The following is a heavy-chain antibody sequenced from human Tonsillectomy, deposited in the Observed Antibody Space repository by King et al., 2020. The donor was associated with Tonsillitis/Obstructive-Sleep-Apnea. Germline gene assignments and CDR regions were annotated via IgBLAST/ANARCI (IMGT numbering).Heavy chain of an antibody. CDR2: ISSSGSTI. V-gene: IGHV3-48*03. CDR1: GFTFSSYE. Sequence: VQLVESGGGLVQPGGSLRLSCAASGFTFSSYEMNWVRQAPGKGLEWVSYISSSGSTIYYADSVKGRFTISRDNAKNSLYLQMNSLRAEVTAVYYCARDSYYDFWSGYLGYYYYYGMDVWGQGTTVTVSS. D-gene: IGHD3-3*01. CDR3: ARDSYYDFWSGYLGYYYYYGMDV. J-gene: IGHJ6*02.